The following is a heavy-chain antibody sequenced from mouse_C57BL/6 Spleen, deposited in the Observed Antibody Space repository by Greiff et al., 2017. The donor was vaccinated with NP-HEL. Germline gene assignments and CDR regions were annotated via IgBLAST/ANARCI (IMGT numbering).Heavy chain of an antibody. V-gene: IGHV5-4*01. CDR1: GFTFSSYA. CDR3: ARDRGYYVYAMDY. CDR2: ISDGGSYT. J-gene: IGHJ4*01. Sequence: EVKVVESGGGLVKPGGSLKLSCAASGFTFSSYAMSWVRQTPEKRLEWVATISDGGSYTYYPDNVKGRFTISRDNAKNNLYLQMSHLKSEDTAMYYCARDRGYYVYAMDYWGQGTSVTVSS. D-gene: IGHD2-3*01.